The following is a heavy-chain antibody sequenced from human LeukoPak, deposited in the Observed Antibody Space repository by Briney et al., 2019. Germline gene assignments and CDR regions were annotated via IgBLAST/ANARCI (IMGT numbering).Heavy chain of an antibody. Sequence: PGGSLRLSCTVSSLTFSTFAMSWVRQAPGKGLEWVAGISGSGDTTYYAESVKGRFTISRDNSRTTLYLQMNRLRAEDTAIYYCAKDYSSSFWGQGTLVTVSS. V-gene: IGHV3-23*01. J-gene: IGHJ4*02. CDR2: ISGSGDTT. D-gene: IGHD6-6*01. CDR3: AKDYSSSF. CDR1: SLTFSTFA.